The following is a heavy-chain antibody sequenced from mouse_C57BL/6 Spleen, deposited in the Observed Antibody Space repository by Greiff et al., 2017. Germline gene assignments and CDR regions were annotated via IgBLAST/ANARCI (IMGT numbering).Heavy chain of an antibody. CDR2: IHPSDSYT. Sequence: VQLQQPGAELVKPGASVKVSCKASGYTFTSYWMHWVKQRPGQGLEWIGRIHPSDSYTNYNQKFKGKATLTVDKSSSTAYMQLSSLTSEDSAVYYCAIKSITTVVARSDYWGQGTTLTVSS. CDR3: AIKSITTVVARSDY. D-gene: IGHD1-1*01. J-gene: IGHJ2*01. CDR1: GYTFTSYW. V-gene: IGHV1-74*01.